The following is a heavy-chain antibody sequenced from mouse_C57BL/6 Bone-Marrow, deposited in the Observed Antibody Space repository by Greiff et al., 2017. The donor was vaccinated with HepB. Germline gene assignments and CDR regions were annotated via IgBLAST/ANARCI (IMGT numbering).Heavy chain of an antibody. D-gene: IGHD2-2*01. Sequence: EVQLVESGPELVKPGASVKISCKASGYTFTDYYMNWVKQSHGKSLEWIGDINPNNGGTSYNQKFKGKATLTVDKSSSTAYMELRSLTSEDSAVYYCARSGGYDFDYWGQGTTLTVSS. J-gene: IGHJ2*01. CDR1: GYTFTDYY. CDR3: ARSGGYDFDY. CDR2: INPNNGGT. V-gene: IGHV1-26*01.